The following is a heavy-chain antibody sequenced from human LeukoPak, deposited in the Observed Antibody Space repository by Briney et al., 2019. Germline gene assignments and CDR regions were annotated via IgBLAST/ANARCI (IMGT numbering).Heavy chain of an antibody. V-gene: IGHV3-30*04. Sequence: GGSLRLSCAASGFTFSSYAMHWVRQAPGKGLEWVAVISYDGSNKYYADSVKGRFTISRDNSKNTLYLQMNSLRAEDTAVYYCARDPGSRGYSYIGWFDPWGQGTLVTVSS. J-gene: IGHJ5*02. D-gene: IGHD5-18*01. CDR1: GFTFSSYA. CDR2: ISYDGSNK. CDR3: ARDPGSRGYSYIGWFDP.